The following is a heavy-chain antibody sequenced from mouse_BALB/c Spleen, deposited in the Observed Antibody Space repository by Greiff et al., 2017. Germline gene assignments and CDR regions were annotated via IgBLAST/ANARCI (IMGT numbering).Heavy chain of an antibody. CDR2: ISSGSSTI. V-gene: IGHV5-9-3*01. D-gene: IGHD1-1*01. CDR1: GFTFSSYT. Sequence: EVQLVESGGGLVKPGGSLKLSCAASGFTFSSYTMSWVRQTPEKRLEWVATISSGSSTIYYADTVKGRFTISRDNPKNTLFLQMTSLRSEDTAMYYCARWGYGSSYDYYAMDYWGQGTSVTVSS. CDR3: ARWGYGSSYDYYAMDY. J-gene: IGHJ4*01.